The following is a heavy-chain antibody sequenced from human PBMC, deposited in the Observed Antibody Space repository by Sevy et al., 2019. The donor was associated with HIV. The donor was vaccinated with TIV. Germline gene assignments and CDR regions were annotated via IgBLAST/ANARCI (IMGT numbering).Heavy chain of an antibody. D-gene: IGHD2-2*02. CDR2: ISSSSNYI. Sequence: GGSLRLSCVASGFSFSSYSMNWIRQAPGKGLEWVSSISSSSNYIYYADLVKGRFIISRDDAKNSLFLQMSSLRAEDTAVYYCANILIDYWGQGTVVTVSS. CDR1: GFSFSSYS. V-gene: IGHV3-21*01. J-gene: IGHJ4*02. CDR3: ANILIDY.